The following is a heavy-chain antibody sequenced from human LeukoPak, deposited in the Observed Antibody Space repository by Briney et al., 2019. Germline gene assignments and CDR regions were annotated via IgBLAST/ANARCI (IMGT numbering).Heavy chain of an antibody. CDR2: IKSKADAGTT. D-gene: IGHD3-22*01. V-gene: IGHV3-15*01. CDR3: ATDGGSTGYYGRSDY. CDR1: GFTFSDAW. J-gene: IGHJ4*02. Sequence: GGSLRLSCAASGFTFSDAWMTWVRQAPGKGLEWVGRIKSKADAGTTDYAAPVKGRFTISRDDSKNTLYLQMNSLKTEDTAVYYCATDGGSTGYYGRSDYWGQGTLVTVSS.